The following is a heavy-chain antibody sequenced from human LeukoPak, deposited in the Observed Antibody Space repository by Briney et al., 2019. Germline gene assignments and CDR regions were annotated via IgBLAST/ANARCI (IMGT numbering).Heavy chain of an antibody. CDR2: IQPDGSEQ. CDR3: ASQSYARFDP. D-gene: IGHD3-16*01. Sequence: GGSLRLSCAASGFTFSSKWMSWVRQAPGKGLEWVGNIQPDGSEQYPVDSVKGRFTISRDNARNSLFLQMNSLRVEDTAVYYCASQSYARFDPWGQGTLVTVSS. CDR1: GFTFSSKW. J-gene: IGHJ5*02. V-gene: IGHV3-7*01.